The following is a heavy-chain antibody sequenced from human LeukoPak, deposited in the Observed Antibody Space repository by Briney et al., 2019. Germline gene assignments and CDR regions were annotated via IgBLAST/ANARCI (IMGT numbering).Heavy chain of an antibody. CDR1: GFTFSSYE. V-gene: IGHV3-48*03. CDR2: ISSSGSTI. Sequence: GGSLRLSCAASGFTFSSYEMNWVRQAPGKGLEWVSYISSSGSTIYYADSVKGRFTISRDNAKNSLYLQMNSLRAEDTAVYYFARAREEAAASGFDYWGQGTLVTVSS. D-gene: IGHD6-13*01. J-gene: IGHJ4*02. CDR3: ARAREEAAASGFDY.